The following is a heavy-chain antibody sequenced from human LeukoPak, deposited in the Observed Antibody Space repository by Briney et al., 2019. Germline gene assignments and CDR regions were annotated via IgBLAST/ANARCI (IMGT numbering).Heavy chain of an antibody. CDR1: GFTFSSYN. CDR2: ISSSSNYI. Sequence: GGSLRLSCAASGFTFSSYNMNWVRQAPGKGLEWVSSISSSSNYIYYADSVKGRFTISGDNAKNSLFLQMNSLRAEDTAVYYCARGGRSLDYWGQGTLVTVSS. CDR3: ARGGRSLDY. J-gene: IGHJ4*02. V-gene: IGHV3-21*01.